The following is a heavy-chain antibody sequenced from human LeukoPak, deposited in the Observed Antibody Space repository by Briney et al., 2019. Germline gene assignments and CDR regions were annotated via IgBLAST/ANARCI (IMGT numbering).Heavy chain of an antibody. Sequence: GGSLRLSCAASGFTFSSYSMNWVRQAPGKGLEWVSYISSSSSTIYHADSVKGRFTISRDNAKNSLYLQMNSLRAEDTAVYYCARKNYGSARWGAPFDYWGQGTLVTVSS. J-gene: IGHJ4*02. CDR2: ISSSSSTI. CDR1: GFTFSSYS. CDR3: ARKNYGSARWGAPFDY. V-gene: IGHV3-48*04. D-gene: IGHD3-10*01.